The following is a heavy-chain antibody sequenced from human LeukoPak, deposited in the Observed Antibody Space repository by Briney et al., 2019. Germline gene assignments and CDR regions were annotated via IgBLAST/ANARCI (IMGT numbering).Heavy chain of an antibody. Sequence: SQTLSLTCTVSGGSISSGDYYWSWIRQPPGKGLEWIGYIYYSGSTYYNPSLKSRVTISVDTSKNQFSLKLSSVTAADTAVYYCARGVVVVPAATNNWFDPWGQGTLVTVSS. D-gene: IGHD2-2*01. CDR2: IYYSGST. CDR3: ARGVVVVPAATNNWFDP. J-gene: IGHJ5*02. V-gene: IGHV4-30-4*01. CDR1: GGSISSGDYY.